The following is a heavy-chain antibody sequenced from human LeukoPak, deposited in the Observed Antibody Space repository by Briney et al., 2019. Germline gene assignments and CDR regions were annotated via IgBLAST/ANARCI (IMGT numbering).Heavy chain of an antibody. Sequence: PSETLSLTCAVSGGSISSSNWWSWVRQPPGKGLEWIGEIYHSGSTNYNPSLKSRVTISVDTSKNQFSLKLSSVTAADTAVYYCASRLGGWLGGNYWGQGTLVTVSS. V-gene: IGHV4-4*02. CDR1: GGSISSSNW. J-gene: IGHJ4*02. CDR2: IYHSGST. CDR3: ASRLGGWLGGNY. D-gene: IGHD2-15*01.